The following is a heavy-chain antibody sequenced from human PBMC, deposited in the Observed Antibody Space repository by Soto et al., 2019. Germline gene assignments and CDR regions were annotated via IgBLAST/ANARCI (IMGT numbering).Heavy chain of an antibody. V-gene: IGHV2-70*04. Sequence: GSCPTLVNPTQTLTLTCTFSGFSLSSKGMRVSWIRQPPGKALEWLARIDWDDDKFYSPSLRTRLTISKDTSKNQVVLTMTNVDPKDTATYYCARSPGGFTVATYFFDYWGQGTLVTVSS. J-gene: IGHJ4*02. D-gene: IGHD4-17*01. CDR3: ARSPGGFTVATYFFDY. CDR1: GFSLSSKGMR. CDR2: IDWDDDK.